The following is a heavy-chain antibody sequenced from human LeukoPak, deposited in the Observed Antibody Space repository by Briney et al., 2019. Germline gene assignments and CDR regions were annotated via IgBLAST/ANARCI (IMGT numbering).Heavy chain of an antibody. CDR3: TSWGDTTAEYFQR. Sequence: GGSLRLSCAASGFTFSSYWMSWVRQAPGKGPEWVAHINPDGRDTYYVDSVKGRLTISRDNAQNSMYLQMNSLRVEDTAVYYCTSWGDTTAEYFQRWGQGTLVTVSS. V-gene: IGHV3-7*01. J-gene: IGHJ1*01. D-gene: IGHD2-21*02. CDR1: GFTFSSYW. CDR2: INPDGRDT.